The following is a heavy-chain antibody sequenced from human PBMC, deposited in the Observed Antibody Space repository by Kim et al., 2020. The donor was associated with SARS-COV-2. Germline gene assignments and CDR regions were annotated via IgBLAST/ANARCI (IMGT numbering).Heavy chain of an antibody. CDR3: ARPFWWRQLSTGYSYFD. D-gene: IGHD2-15*01. J-gene: IGHJ2*01. V-gene: IGHV3-30*04. Sequence: SLLLSCAASGFTFSFYAMHWVRQAPGKGLEWVAVISYDGSDKYYADSVKGRFTISRDNSKNTLYLQVNSLKAEDTAVYYCARPFWWRQLSTGYSYFD. CDR2: ISYDGSDK. CDR1: GFTFSFYA.